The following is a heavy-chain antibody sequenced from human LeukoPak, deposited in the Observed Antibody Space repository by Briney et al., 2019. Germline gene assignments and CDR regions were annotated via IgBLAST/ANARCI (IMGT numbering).Heavy chain of an antibody. Sequence: PGGSLRLSCAASGFTFSSYAMHWVRQAPGKGLEWVAVISYDGSNKYYADSVKGRFTISRDNSKNTLYLQMNSLRAEDTAVYYCARGKLYDQGPMDVWGKGTTVTVSS. J-gene: IGHJ6*03. CDR2: ISYDGSNK. V-gene: IGHV3-30-3*01. D-gene: IGHD5/OR15-5a*01. CDR1: GFTFSSYA. CDR3: ARGKLYDQGPMDV.